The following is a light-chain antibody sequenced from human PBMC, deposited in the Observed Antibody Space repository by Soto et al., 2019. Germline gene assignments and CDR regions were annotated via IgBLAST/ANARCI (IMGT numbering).Light chain of an antibody. CDR1: SGSMASNY. CDR2: EDN. J-gene: IGLJ3*02. CDR3: QSYDATNQV. V-gene: IGLV6-57*01. Sequence: NFMLTQPHSVAEAPGNTVIISCTRSSGSMASNYVQWYQQRPGSSPTTVIYEDNQRPYGVPDRFSGSIDSSSNSASLTISGLETEDEADYFCQSYDATNQVFGGGTKLTVL.